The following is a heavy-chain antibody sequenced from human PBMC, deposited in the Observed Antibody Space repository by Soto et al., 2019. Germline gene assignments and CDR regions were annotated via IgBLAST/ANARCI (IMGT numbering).Heavy chain of an antibody. CDR3: ARDYCSGGSCYSPPIGGYYYYYMDV. D-gene: IGHD2-15*01. V-gene: IGHV3-64*01. CDR2: ISSNGGST. CDR1: GFTFSSYA. J-gene: IGHJ6*03. Sequence: GGSLRLSCAASGFTFSSYAMHWVRQAPGKGLEYVSAISSNGGSTYYANSVKGRFTISRDNSKNTLYLQMGSLRAEDMAVYYCARDYCSGGSCYSPPIGGYYYYYMDVWGKGTTVTVSS.